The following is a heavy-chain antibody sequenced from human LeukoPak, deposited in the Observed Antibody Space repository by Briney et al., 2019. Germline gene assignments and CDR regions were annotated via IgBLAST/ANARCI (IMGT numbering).Heavy chain of an antibody. Sequence: SETLSLTCTASGGSISGYYWSWIRQPPGKGLEWIGYIYYSGSTNYNPSLESRVTISVDTSKNQFSLKLTSMTAADTAVYYCAREGPLGQLVDYWGQGTLVTVSS. V-gene: IGHV4-59*01. CDR3: AREGPLGQLVDY. J-gene: IGHJ4*02. D-gene: IGHD6-6*01. CDR2: IYYSGST. CDR1: GGSISGYY.